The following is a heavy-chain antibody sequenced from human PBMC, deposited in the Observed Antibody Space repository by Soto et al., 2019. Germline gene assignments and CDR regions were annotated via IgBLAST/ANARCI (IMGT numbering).Heavy chain of an antibody. V-gene: IGHV2-70*01. CDR3: ARTGVDGGYYYRIDV. D-gene: IGHD5-12*01. CDR1: GFSLSTSGMC. Sequence: SGPTLVNPTQTLTLTCTFSGFSLSTSGMCVSWIRQPPGKALECLALIDWDDDKYYSTSLTTRHTISKDTAKNQVVLTMTNMDAVDTATYYCARTGVDGGYYYRIDVWGQGTTVNVSS. CDR2: IDWDDDK. J-gene: IGHJ6*02.